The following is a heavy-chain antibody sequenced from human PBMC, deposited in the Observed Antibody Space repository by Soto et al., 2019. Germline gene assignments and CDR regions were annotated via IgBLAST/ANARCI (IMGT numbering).Heavy chain of an antibody. CDR2: IRNKANSYST. CDR3: ARIRLGSYHLHYFDY. D-gene: IGHD1-26*01. CDR1: GFTFSDHY. V-gene: IGHV3-72*01. J-gene: IGHJ4*02. Sequence: EVQLVESGGGLVQPGGSLRLSCAASGFTFSDHYVDWFRQAPGKGLEWVARIRNKANSYSTEYAASAKGRFTIPRDDSKNLGYLQMSSLKTEDTAVYYCARIRLGSYHLHYFDYCGQGTLVTVSS.